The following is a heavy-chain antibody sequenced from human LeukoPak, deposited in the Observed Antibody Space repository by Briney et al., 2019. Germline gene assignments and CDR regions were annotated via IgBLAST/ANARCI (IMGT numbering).Heavy chain of an antibody. CDR3: GKDSYDRSGYYYYYFAY. V-gene: IGHV3-23*01. CDR2: IGSDGTT. J-gene: IGHJ4*02. D-gene: IGHD3-22*01. Sequence: GGSLRLSCAASGFSFSDYAMSWVRQAPGKGLEWVSGIGSDGTTHHAESVKGRFAISRDNSKSTLYLQMNSLRAEDTALYYCGKDSYDRSGYYYYYFAYWGQGTQVTVSS. CDR1: GFSFSDYA.